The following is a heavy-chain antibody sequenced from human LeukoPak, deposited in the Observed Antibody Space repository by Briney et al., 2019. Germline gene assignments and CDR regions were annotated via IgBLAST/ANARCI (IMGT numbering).Heavy chain of an antibody. CDR3: ARIGSGSQDY. D-gene: IGHD6-25*01. CDR2: TYYRSKWHN. J-gene: IGHJ4*02. CDR1: GDSVSSNSAA. Sequence: QTLSLTCAISGDSVSSNSAAWNWTRHSPSRGLECLGRTYYRSKWHNDYAVSVKSRIAINRDTSKNQFSLLLNAETPEDTGVYYCARIGSGSQDYWGQGTLVTVSS. V-gene: IGHV6-1*01.